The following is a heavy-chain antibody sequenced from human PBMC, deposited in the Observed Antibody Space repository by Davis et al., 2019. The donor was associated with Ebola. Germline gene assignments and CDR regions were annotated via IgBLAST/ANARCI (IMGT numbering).Heavy chain of an antibody. D-gene: IGHD3-3*01. Sequence: PGGSLRLSCAASGFTFSSYEMNWVRQAPGKGLEWVANIKQDGSEKYYVDSVKGRFTISRDNAKNSLYLQMNSLRAEDTAVYYCARDTSGPDYWGQGTLVTVSS. CDR3: ARDTSGPDY. J-gene: IGHJ4*02. CDR1: GFTFSSYE. V-gene: IGHV3-7*01. CDR2: IKQDGSEK.